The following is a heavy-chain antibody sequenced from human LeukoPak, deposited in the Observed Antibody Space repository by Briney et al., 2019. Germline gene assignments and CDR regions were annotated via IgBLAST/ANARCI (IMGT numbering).Heavy chain of an antibody. CDR1: GYSISSGYY. CDR3: ARDTAYYGSGSPGHFDY. CDR2: IYHSGST. D-gene: IGHD3-10*01. V-gene: IGHV4-38-2*02. J-gene: IGHJ4*02. Sequence: SETLSLTCAVSGYSISSGYYWGWIRQPPGKGLEWIGSIYHSGSTYYNPSLKSRVTISVDTSKDQFSLKLSSVTAADTAVCYCARDTAYYGSGSPGHFDYWGQGTLVTVSS.